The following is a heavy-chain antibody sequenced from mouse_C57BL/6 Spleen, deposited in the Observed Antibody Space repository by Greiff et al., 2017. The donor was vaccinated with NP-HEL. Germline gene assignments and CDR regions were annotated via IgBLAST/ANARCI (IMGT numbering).Heavy chain of an antibody. CDR3: ARYPDSSEYYYAMDY. J-gene: IGHJ4*01. Sequence: VQLQQSGAELARPGASVKLSCKASGYTFTSYGISWVKQRTGQGLEWIGEIYPRSGNTYYNEKFKGKATLTADKSSSTAYMELRSLTSEDSAVYFCARYPDSSEYYYAMDYWGQGTSVTVSS. D-gene: IGHD3-2*02. V-gene: IGHV1-81*01. CDR1: GYTFTSYG. CDR2: IYPRSGNT.